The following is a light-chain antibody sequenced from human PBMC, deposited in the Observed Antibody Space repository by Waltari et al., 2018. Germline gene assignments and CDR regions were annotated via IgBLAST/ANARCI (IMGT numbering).Light chain of an antibody. CDR2: EVT. V-gene: IGLV2-23*02. Sequence: QSALTQPASVSGTPGQSITLPCTGTSTDVGTYNLVSWYQQHPGKPPKLRIDEVTKRPSGVSSRFSGSKSGNTASLTISGLQDEDEADYYCCSYAGGQLFVFGTGTEVSVL. J-gene: IGLJ1*01. CDR3: CSYAGGQLFV. CDR1: STDVGTYNL.